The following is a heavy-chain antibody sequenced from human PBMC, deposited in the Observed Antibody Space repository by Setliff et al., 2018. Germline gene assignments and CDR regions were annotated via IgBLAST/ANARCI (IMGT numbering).Heavy chain of an antibody. D-gene: IGHD7-27*01. CDR2: IKYDESET. J-gene: IGHJ4*02. CDR3: ARDLHWGFDY. CDR1: GFSFSTYS. V-gene: IGHV3-7*01. Sequence: GGSLRLSCEASGFSFSTYSMSWVRRAPGKGLEWVASIKYDESETYYVDSVRGRFTISKDNAKNSLYLQMNSLRAEDTAVYYCARDLHWGFDYWGLGTLVTVSS.